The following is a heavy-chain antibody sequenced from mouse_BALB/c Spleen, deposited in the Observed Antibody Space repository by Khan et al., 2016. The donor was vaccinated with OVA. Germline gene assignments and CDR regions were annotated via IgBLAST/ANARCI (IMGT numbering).Heavy chain of an antibody. CDR1: GYTFTSYW. CDR3: TRRNWDVAWFAY. CDR2: IYPGNTDT. Sequence: VQLKESGTVLARPGASVKMSCKASGYTFTSYWMHWVKQRPGQGLEWIGDIYPGNTDTNYNQKFKGKAKLTAVTSTSTAYMELSSLTNEDSVVYYCTRRNWDVAWFAYWGQGTLVTVSA. V-gene: IGHV1-5*01. J-gene: IGHJ3*01. D-gene: IGHD4-1*01.